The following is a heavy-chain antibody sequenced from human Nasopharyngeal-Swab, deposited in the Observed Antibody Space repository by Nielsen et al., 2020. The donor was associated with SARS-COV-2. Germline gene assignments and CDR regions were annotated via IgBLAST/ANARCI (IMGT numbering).Heavy chain of an antibody. V-gene: IGHV4-61*10. J-gene: IGHJ6*02. Sequence: SETLSLTCTVSGGSISSGSYYWSWIRQPAGKGLEWIGYIYYSGSTNYNPSLKSRVTISVDTSKNQFSLKLSSVTAADTAVYYCAREGSTSPWNGYYYGMDVWGQGTTVTVSS. CDR1: GGSISSGSYY. CDR3: AREGSTSPWNGYYYGMDV. CDR2: IYYSGST. D-gene: IGHD2-2*01.